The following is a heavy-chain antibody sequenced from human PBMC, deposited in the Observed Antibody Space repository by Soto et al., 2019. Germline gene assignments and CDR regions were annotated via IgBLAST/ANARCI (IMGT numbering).Heavy chain of an antibody. CDR1: RFTFSNYA. D-gene: IGHD2-2*01. V-gene: IGHV3-30-3*01. J-gene: IGHJ6*02. Sequence: QVQLVEFGGGVVQPGRSLRLSCAASRFTFSNYAMHWVRQAPGKGLQWVALISFDGSTKYYADSVKGRFTISRDNSKNTLYLEVYPLRAEDTTAYYSARSPGECSITRLYWRDFAMDVWGQGTRVNVSS. CDR3: ARSPGECSITRLYWRDFAMDV. CDR2: ISFDGSTK.